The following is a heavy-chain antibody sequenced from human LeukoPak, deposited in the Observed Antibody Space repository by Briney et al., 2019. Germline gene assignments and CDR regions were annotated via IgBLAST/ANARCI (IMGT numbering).Heavy chain of an antibody. CDR1: GGTFSSYA. D-gene: IGHD6-13*01. V-gene: IGHV1-69*05. J-gene: IGHJ4*02. CDR2: IIPIFGTA. CDR3: ARGAEAYSSSWLTIDY. Sequence: SVKVSCKASGGTFSSYAISWVRQAPGLGLEWMGGIIPIFGTANYAQKFQGRVTITTDESTSTAYMELSSLRSEDTAVYYCARGAEAYSSSWLTIDYWGQGTLVTVSS.